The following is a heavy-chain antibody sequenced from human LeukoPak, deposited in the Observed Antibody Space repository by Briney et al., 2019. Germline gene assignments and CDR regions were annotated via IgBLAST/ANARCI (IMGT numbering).Heavy chain of an antibody. J-gene: IGHJ4*02. CDR1: GFTFSSYA. Sequence: PGGSLRLSCAASGFTFSSYAMSWVRQAPGKGLEWVSAISGSDGRLFYADSVKGRFTISRDNSRNTLFLQMNSLRAEDTALYYCAKESPYRAPTRTYYFDYWGRGTLVTVSS. CDR3: AKESPYRAPTRTYYFDY. CDR2: ISGSDGRL. V-gene: IGHV3-23*01. D-gene: IGHD1-14*01.